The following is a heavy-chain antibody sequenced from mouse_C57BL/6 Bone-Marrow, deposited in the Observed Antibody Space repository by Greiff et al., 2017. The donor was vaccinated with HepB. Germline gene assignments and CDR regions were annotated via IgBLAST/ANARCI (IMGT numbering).Heavy chain of an antibody. CDR3: ASSLLSYWYFDV. D-gene: IGHD6-2*01. CDR2: ISSGSSTI. V-gene: IGHV5-17*01. J-gene: IGHJ1*03. Sequence: EVQGVESGGGLVQPGGSLKLSCAASGFTFSDYGMHWVRQAPEKGLEWVAYISSGSSTIYYADTVKGRFTISRDNAKNTLFLQMTSLRSEDTAMYYCASSLLSYWYFDVWGTGTTVTVSS. CDR1: GFTFSDYG.